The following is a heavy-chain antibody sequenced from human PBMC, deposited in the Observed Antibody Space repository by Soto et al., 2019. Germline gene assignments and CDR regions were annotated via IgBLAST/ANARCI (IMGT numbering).Heavy chain of an antibody. D-gene: IGHD3-10*01. CDR1: GGSVSGYY. CDR2: INHSGNT. Sequence: PSETLSLTCAVDGGSVSGYYWTWIRQPPGKGLEWIGEINHSGNTNYNPSLKSRVTISLDGAENQFSLKMTSVTAADTGLYYCAARPYYYYGLDVWGQGTTVTVSS. V-gene: IGHV4-34*03. CDR3: AARPYYYYGLDV. J-gene: IGHJ6*02.